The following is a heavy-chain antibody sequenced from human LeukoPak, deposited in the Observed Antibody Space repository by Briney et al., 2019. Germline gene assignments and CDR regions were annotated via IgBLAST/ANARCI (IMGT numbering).Heavy chain of an antibody. CDR2: INAGNGNT. V-gene: IGHV1-3*01. CDR3: ARGSLSSYDSSGYRFSHFDY. D-gene: IGHD3-22*01. Sequence: ASVKVSCKASGYTFTSYAMHWVRQAPGQRLEWMGWINAGNGNTKYSQKFQGRVTITRDTSASTAYMELSSLRSEDTAVYYCARGSLSSYDSSGYRFSHFDYWGQGTPVTVSS. J-gene: IGHJ4*02. CDR1: GYTFTSYA.